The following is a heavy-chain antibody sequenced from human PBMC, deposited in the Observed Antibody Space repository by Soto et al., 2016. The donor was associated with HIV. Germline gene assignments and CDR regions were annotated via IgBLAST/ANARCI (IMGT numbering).Heavy chain of an antibody. V-gene: IGHV1-2*02. CDR1: GYTFTGYY. CDR3: ARSSGGPSYYYMDV. Sequence: QVHLMQSGTEVKNPGASVKVSCKASGYTFTGYYMHWVRQAPGQGLEWMGWINPNSGGTNYAQKFQGRVTMTRDTSINTAHMDLRILRSDDTAIYYCARSSGGPSYYYMDVWGKGTTVTVSS. J-gene: IGHJ6*03. CDR2: INPNSGGT. D-gene: IGHD2-15*01.